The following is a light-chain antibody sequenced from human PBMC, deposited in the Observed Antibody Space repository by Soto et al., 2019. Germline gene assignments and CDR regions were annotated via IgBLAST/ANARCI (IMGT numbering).Light chain of an antibody. CDR2: LNSDGSH. J-gene: IGLJ3*02. CDR3: QTWGTGIEV. Sequence: QLVLTQSPSASASLGASVKLTCTLSSGHSSYTIAWHQQQPEKGPRYLMTLNSDGSHSKGGGIPDRFSGSSSGAERYLSISSLQSEDEADYYCQTWGTGIEVFGGGTKLTVL. V-gene: IGLV4-69*01. CDR1: SGHSSYT.